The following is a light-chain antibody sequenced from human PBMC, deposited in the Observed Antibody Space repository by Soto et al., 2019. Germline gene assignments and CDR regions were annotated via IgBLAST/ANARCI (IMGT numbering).Light chain of an antibody. CDR1: SSDVGSYDL. Sequence: QSALTQPASVSGSPGRSITISCTGTSSDVGSYDLVSWYQQHPGKAPKLMIYDVSKRPSGVSNRFSGSKSGNTASLTISGLQAEAEADYYCCSYAGSSTWVFGGGTKLTVL. CDR2: DVS. CDR3: CSYAGSSTWV. V-gene: IGLV2-23*02. J-gene: IGLJ3*02.